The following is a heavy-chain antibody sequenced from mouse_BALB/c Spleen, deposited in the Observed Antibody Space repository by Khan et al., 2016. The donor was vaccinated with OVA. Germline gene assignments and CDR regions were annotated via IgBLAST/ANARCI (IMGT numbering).Heavy chain of an antibody. CDR3: ARSADYGNHYAMDY. D-gene: IGHD2-1*01. CDR2: INPYNDGT. J-gene: IGHJ4*01. Sequence: VQLKQSGPELVKPGASVKLSCKASGYTFTSYFMHWVKQRPGQGLEWIGYINPYNDGTKYNEKFKGKATLTSDKSSSTSYMELSSLTSEDSAVFYWARSADYGNHYAMDYWGQGTSVTVSS. V-gene: IGHV1S136*01. CDR1: GYTFTSYF.